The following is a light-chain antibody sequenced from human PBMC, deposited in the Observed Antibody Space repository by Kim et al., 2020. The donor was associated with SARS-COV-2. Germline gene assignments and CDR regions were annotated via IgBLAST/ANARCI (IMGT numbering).Light chain of an antibody. CDR1: QGLNSD. Sequence: ASIRDRDTITCRASQGLNSDLAWYQQRPGKAPKLLIYGASTLQSGVPSRFSGSGSGTDFTLTIGGLQSEDFATYYCQQYYSFPLTFGQGTKVDIK. CDR3: QQYYSFPLT. J-gene: IGKJ1*01. V-gene: IGKV1-8*01. CDR2: GAS.